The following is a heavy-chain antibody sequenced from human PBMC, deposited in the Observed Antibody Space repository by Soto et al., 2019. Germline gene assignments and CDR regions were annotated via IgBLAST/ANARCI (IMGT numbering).Heavy chain of an antibody. J-gene: IGHJ4*02. CDR1: GFTFSNYW. Sequence: EVQLVESGGGLVQPGGSLRLSCAASGFTFSNYWMHWVRQAPGKGLVWVSRINSDGTSTNYADSVKGRFTISRDNAKNSLYLQMNSLRVEDTAVYYCARAAFLDYWGQGTLVTVSS. CDR3: ARAAFLDY. V-gene: IGHV3-74*01. D-gene: IGHD3-16*01. CDR2: INSDGTST.